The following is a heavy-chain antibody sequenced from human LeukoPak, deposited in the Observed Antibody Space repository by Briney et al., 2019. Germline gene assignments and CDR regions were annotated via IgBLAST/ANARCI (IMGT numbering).Heavy chain of an antibody. CDR2: IYYSGST. D-gene: IGHD5-18*01. V-gene: IGHV4-59*01. J-gene: IGHJ6*02. Sequence: SETLSLTCTVSGGSISSYYWSWIRQPPGKGLEWIGYIYYSGSTNYNPSLKSRVTISVDTSKNQLSLKLSSVTAADTAVYYCARARYGYSYYYGMDVRGQGTTVTVSS. CDR1: GGSISSYY. CDR3: ARARYGYSYYYGMDV.